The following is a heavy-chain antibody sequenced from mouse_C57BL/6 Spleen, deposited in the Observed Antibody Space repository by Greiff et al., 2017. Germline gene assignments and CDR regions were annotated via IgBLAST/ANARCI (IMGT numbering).Heavy chain of an antibody. CDR2: TWWDDDK. J-gene: IGHJ4*01. CDR1: GFSLSTFGMG. CDR3: ARIAPYAMDY. Sequence: QVTLKESGPGLLQPSQSLSLTCSFSGFSLSTFGMGVGWLRQPSGKGLEWLAHTWWDDDKYYNPAMKSRLTISKDTSKNQLFLKIANVDTADTATYYCARIAPYAMDYWGQGTSVTVSS. V-gene: IGHV8-8*01.